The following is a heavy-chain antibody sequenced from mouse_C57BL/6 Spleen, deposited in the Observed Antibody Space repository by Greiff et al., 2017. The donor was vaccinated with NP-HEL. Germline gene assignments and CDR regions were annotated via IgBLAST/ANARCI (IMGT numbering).Heavy chain of an antibody. CDR2: ISSGGSYT. CDR3: ARLYSNYGGFAY. CDR1: GFTFSSYG. J-gene: IGHJ3*01. V-gene: IGHV5-6*02. D-gene: IGHD2-5*01. Sequence: DVKLVESGGDLVKPGGSLKLSCAASGFTFSSYGMSWVRQTPDKRLEWVATISSGGSYTYYPDSVKGRFTISRDNAKNTLYLQMSSLKSEDTAMYYCARLYSNYGGFAYWGQGTLVTVSA.